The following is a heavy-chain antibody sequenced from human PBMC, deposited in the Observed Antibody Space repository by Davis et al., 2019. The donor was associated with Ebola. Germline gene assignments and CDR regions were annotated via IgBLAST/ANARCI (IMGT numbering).Heavy chain of an antibody. V-gene: IGHV1-8*01. CDR2: MNPNSGNT. J-gene: IGHJ6*02. D-gene: IGHD2-15*01. Sequence: ASVKVSCKTSGYTFTNYDINWVRQATGQGLEWMGWMNPNSGNTGYAQKFQGRVTMTRDTSTSTVYMELSSLRSEDTAVYYCARRLYCGGGSCYEYYYGMDVWGQGTTVTVSS. CDR3: ARRLYCGGGSCYEYYYGMDV. CDR1: GYTFTNYD.